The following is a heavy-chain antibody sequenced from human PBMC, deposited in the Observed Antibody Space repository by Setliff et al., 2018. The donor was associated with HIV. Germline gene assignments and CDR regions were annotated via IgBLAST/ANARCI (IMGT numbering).Heavy chain of an antibody. CDR2: IYTSGST. D-gene: IGHD6-19*01. V-gene: IGHV4-61*02. CDR3: ARGGTVSADFDS. J-gene: IGHJ4*02. CDR1: GDSIISGNYY. Sequence: SETLSLTCTVSGDSIISGNYYWSWIRQPAGKGLEWIGRIYTSGSTNYSPSLKSRVTMSVDTSKNQFSLKLSSVTAADTAVYYYARGGTVSADFDSWGQGTLVTVSS.